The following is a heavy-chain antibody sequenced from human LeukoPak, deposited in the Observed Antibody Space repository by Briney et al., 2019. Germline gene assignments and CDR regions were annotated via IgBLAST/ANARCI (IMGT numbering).Heavy chain of an antibody. CDR2: IYYSGST. V-gene: IGHV4-31*03. Sequence: SETLSLTCTVSGGSISSGGYYWSWVRQHPGKGLEWIGYIYYSGSTYYNPSLKSRVTISVETSKNQFSLKLSSVTAADTAVYYCASAYYYDSSGYNDYWGQGTLVTVSS. D-gene: IGHD3-22*01. CDR3: ASAYYYDSSGYNDY. CDR1: GGSISSGGYY. J-gene: IGHJ4*02.